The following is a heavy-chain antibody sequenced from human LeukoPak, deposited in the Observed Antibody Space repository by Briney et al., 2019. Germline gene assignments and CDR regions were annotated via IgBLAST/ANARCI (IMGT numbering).Heavy chain of an antibody. CDR3: AKQWELLRGYFDY. CDR1: GFTFSSYA. V-gene: IGHV3-23*01. CDR2: ISGSGGST. D-gene: IGHD1-26*01. J-gene: IGHJ4*02. Sequence: HPGGSLRLSCAASGFTFSSYAMSWVRQAPGKELEWVSAISGSGGSTYYADSAKGRFTISRDNSKNTLYLQMNSLRAEDTAVYYCAKQWELLRGYFDYWGQGTLVTVSS.